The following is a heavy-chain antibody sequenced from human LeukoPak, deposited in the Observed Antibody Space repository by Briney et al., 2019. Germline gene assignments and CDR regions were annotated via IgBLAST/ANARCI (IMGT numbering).Heavy chain of an antibody. V-gene: IGHV3-23*05. CDR1: GFTFSDYA. J-gene: IGHJ4*02. CDR3: ARSVPDYTRFDY. D-gene: IGHD4-11*01. CDR2: FKTKYNQV. Sequence: GGSLRLPCVASGFTFSDYATNWVRQAPGKGLEWVSTFKTKYNQVYYAESVRGRFTISTDNSKKTVYLQMNSLRAEDTALYYCARSVPDYTRFDYWGQGALVTVSS.